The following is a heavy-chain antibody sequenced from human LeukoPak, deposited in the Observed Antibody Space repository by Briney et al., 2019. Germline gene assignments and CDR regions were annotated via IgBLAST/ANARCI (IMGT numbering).Heavy chain of an antibody. J-gene: IGHJ4*02. CDR2: ISSSGSTI. D-gene: IGHD4-4*01. V-gene: IGHV3-11*01. CDR3: ARGFDSNYRRRVGLDY. CDR1: GFTFSDYY. Sequence: GGSLRLSCAASGFTFSDYYMSWIRQAPGKGLEWVSYISSSGSTIYYADSVKGRFTISRDNAKNSLYLQMNSLRAEDRAVYYCARGFDSNYRRRVGLDYWGQGTLGTVS.